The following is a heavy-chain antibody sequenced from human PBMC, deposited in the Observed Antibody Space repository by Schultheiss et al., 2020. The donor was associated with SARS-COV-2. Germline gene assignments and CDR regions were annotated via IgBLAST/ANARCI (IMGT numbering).Heavy chain of an antibody. D-gene: IGHD4-11*01. V-gene: IGHV4-61*08. Sequence: SQTLSLTCTVSGGSISSGGYYWSWIRQPPGKGLEWVGYFYYSGSTNYNPSLKSRVTISVDTSKNQFSLKLSSVTAADTAVYYCARVMRTVTTVRWFDPWSQGTLVTVSS. CDR2: FYYSGST. J-gene: IGHJ5*02. CDR1: GGSISSGGYY. CDR3: ARVMRTVTTVRWFDP.